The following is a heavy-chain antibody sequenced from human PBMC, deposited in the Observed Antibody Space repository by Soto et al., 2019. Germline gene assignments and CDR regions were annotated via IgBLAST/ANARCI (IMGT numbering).Heavy chain of an antibody. CDR1: AFTFSSYA. J-gene: IGHJ4*02. CDR3: AKDRMAIAAAGSDY. Sequence: EVQLLESGGGLVQPGGSLRLSCAASAFTFSSYAMNWVRQAPGKGLEWVSAISGSGGSTYYADSVTGRFTISRDNSKNTLYLQMISLRAEDTAVYYCAKDRMAIAAAGSDYWGQGTLVTVSS. V-gene: IGHV3-23*01. CDR2: ISGSGGST. D-gene: IGHD6-13*01.